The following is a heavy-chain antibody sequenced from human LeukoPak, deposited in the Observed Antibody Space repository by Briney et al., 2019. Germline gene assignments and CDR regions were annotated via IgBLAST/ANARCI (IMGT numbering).Heavy chain of an antibody. CDR2: MNPNSGNT. D-gene: IGHD4-17*01. CDR3: ARARRGGDYDSYFDY. Sequence: EASVKVSCKASGYTFSSYDINWVRQATGQGLEWMGRMNPNSGNTGYAQKFQGRLTMTRNTSISTAYMELSSLRSEDTAVYYCARARRGGDYDSYFDYWGQGTLVTVSS. V-gene: IGHV1-8*01. J-gene: IGHJ4*02. CDR1: GYTFSSYD.